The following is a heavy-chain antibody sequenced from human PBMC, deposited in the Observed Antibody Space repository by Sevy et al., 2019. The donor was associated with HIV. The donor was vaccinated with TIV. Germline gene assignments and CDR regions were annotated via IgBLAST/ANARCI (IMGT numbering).Heavy chain of an antibody. CDR3: AHESYDFWSGYSPFDY. D-gene: IGHD3-3*01. J-gene: IGHJ4*02. CDR2: IYWNDDK. CDR1: GFSLSTSGVG. V-gene: IGHV2-5*01. Sequence: SGPTLVNPTQTLTLTCTFSGFSLSTSGVGVGWIRQPPGKALEWLALIYWNDDKRYSPSLKSRLTITKDTSKNQVVLTMTNMDPVDTATYYCAHESYDFWSGYSPFDYWGQGTLVTVSS.